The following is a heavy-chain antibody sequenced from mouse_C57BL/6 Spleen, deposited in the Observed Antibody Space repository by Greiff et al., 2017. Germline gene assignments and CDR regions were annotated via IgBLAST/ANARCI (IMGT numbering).Heavy chain of an antibody. Sequence: EVMLVESGGGLVKPGGSLKLSCAASGFTFSDSGMHWVRQAPEKGLEWVAYISSGSSTIYYADTVKGRFTISRDNAKNTLFLQMTSLRSEDTAMYYCARAYFDYWGQGTTLTVSS. J-gene: IGHJ2*01. CDR3: ARAYFDY. CDR2: ISSGSSTI. V-gene: IGHV5-17*01. CDR1: GFTFSDSG.